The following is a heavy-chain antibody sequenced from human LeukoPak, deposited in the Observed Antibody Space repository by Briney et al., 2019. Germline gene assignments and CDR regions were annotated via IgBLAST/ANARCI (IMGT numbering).Heavy chain of an antibody. D-gene: IGHD2-2*01. CDR3: AKDSSSKGSYYYYYYMDV. J-gene: IGHJ6*03. CDR1: GFTFSSYG. CDR2: IRYDGSNK. Sequence: GGSLRLSCAASGFTFSSYGMHWVRQAPGKGLEWVAFIRYDGSNKYYADSVKGRLTISRDNSKNTLYLQMNSLGAEDTAVYYCAKDSSSKGSYYYYYYMDVWGKGTTVTVSS. V-gene: IGHV3-30*02.